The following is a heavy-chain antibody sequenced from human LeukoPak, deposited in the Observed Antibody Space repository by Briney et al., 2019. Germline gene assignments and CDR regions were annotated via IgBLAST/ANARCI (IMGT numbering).Heavy chain of an antibody. J-gene: IGHJ4*02. CDR3: AKDSSSRGWYFEH. V-gene: IGHV3-48*01. CDR2: ISSSGSTT. Sequence: GGSLRLSCAVSGFTFNTYSVNWVRQAPGKGLEWVSYISSSGSTTYYADSVKGRFTVSRDNSKNTVYLQMNRLRAEDTAVYFCAKDSSSRGWYFEHWGQGTLVTVSS. CDR1: GFTFNTYS. D-gene: IGHD6-19*01.